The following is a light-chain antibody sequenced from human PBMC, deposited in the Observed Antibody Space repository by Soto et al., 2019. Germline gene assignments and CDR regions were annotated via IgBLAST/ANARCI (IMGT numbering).Light chain of an antibody. CDR3: QQFYVAPLT. CDR1: QGIGRY. CDR2: TTS. Sequence: DIQMTQSPSSLSTFVGDRVTITCRASQGIGRYLDWYHQKPGKAPKLLIYTTSTLESGVPSRFSGSGSRTYSTLTISSLQPEDCATSYCQQFYVAPLTFGRGTKLQIK. J-gene: IGKJ4*01. V-gene: IGKV1-39*01.